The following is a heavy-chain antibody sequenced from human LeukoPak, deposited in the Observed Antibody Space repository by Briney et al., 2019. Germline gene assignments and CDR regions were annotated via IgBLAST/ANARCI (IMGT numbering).Heavy chain of an antibody. CDR3: ARDVTFYGGDWFDP. CDR2: ISSSGTSI. D-gene: IGHD4-23*01. Sequence: GGSLRLSCAASEFTFSSYSMCWVRQAPGKGLEWVSYISSSGTSIYYADSVRGRFTISRDNAKNSLYLQMNSLRAEDTALYYCARDVTFYGGDWFDPWGQGTLVTVSS. V-gene: IGHV3-48*04. CDR1: EFTFSSYS. J-gene: IGHJ5*02.